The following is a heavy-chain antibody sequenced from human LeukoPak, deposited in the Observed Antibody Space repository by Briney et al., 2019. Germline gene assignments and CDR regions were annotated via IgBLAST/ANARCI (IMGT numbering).Heavy chain of an antibody. Sequence: GGSLRLSCAASGFIFRKYWMSWVRQAPGKGLEWVANIKEDGSQKNYVDSVKGRFTISRDNAKNLVYLQMNSLRGEDTAVYFCARDEVGGPLNHWGQGTLVIVSS. CDR1: GFIFRKYW. V-gene: IGHV3-7*01. J-gene: IGHJ5*02. CDR2: IKEDGSQK. D-gene: IGHD3-16*01. CDR3: ARDEVGGPLNH.